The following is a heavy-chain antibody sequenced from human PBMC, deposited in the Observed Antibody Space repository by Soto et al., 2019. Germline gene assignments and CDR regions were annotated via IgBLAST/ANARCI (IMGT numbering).Heavy chain of an antibody. CDR1: GYRFTTYW. CDR3: ATREIGCGPTSCYTNFYYGLDV. CDR2: IDPSDSYT. D-gene: IGHD2-2*02. Sequence: EVQLVQSGAELKKPGESLRISCKGSGYRFTTYWINWVRQMPGKGLEWMGRIDPSDSYTNYSPSFQGHVTISADKSINTAYLQWSSLKASDTAMYFCATREIGCGPTSCYTNFYYGLDVWGQGTTVTVSS. V-gene: IGHV5-10-1*03. J-gene: IGHJ6*02.